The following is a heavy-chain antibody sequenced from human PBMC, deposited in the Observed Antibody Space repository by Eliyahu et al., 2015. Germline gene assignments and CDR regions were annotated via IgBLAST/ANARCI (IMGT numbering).Heavy chain of an antibody. Sequence: EVQLVESGGGLVKPGGSLRLSCAGPGFSFSRNTMNWVRQAPGKGLEWVSSISTGSSEIYYADSVKGRFTVSRNNPENSLFLQMNSLRAEDTAVYYCARSPEGFTYGKIDYWGQGILVTVSS. J-gene: IGHJ4*02. CDR3: ARSPEGFTYGKIDY. V-gene: IGHV3-21*01. CDR1: GFSFSRNT. D-gene: IGHD5-18*01. CDR2: ISTGSSEI.